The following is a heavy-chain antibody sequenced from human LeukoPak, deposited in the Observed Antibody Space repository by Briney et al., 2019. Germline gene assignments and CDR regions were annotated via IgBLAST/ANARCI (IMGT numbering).Heavy chain of an antibody. J-gene: IGHJ4*02. CDR2: ISTAGDT. V-gene: IGHV3-13*01. Sequence: PGGSLRLSCAASGFTFSSYDMHWVRHATGKGLEWVSAISTAGDTYYPGSVKGRFTISRENAKNSLYLQMNSLRAGDTAVYYCAKPPLGSSWYVDYFDYWGQGTLVTVSS. D-gene: IGHD6-13*01. CDR1: GFTFSSYD. CDR3: AKPPLGSSWYVDYFDY.